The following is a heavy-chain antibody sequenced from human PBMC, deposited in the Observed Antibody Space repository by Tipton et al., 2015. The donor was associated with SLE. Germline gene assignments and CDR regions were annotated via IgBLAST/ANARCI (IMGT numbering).Heavy chain of an antibody. CDR3: ARDSSGMGYYWLDP. J-gene: IGHJ5*02. D-gene: IGHD3-10*01. V-gene: IGHV4-28*03. CDR1: GYSVSTSDSNW. Sequence: TLSLTCAVSGYSVSTSDSNWWGWIRQPPGKGLEWIGYIYYRGTAYYNPSLRSRVTVSVDTSKNQFSLRLNSVTAVDTAVYYCARDSSGMGYYWLDPWGQGTLVTVSS. CDR2: IYYRGTA.